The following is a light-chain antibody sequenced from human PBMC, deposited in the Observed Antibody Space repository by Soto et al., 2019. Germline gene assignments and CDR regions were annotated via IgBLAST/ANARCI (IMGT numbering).Light chain of an antibody. V-gene: IGKV3-15*01. CDR1: QSVSNN. CDR2: GAS. CDR3: QQYNNWPIT. Sequence: EVVMTQSPATPSVSPGERVTLSCRASQSVSNNLAWYQHKPGQAPRLLIYGASTRATGIPARFSGSGSGTEFTLTISSLQSEDFAVYYCQQYNNWPITFGQGTRLEIK. J-gene: IGKJ5*01.